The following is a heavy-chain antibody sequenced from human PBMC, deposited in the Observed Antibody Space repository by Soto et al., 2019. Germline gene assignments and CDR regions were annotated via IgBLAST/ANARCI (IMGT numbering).Heavy chain of an antibody. J-gene: IGHJ6*02. CDR1: GFTFSSYS. D-gene: IGHD3-3*01. CDR2: ISSSSSTI. Sequence: EVQLVESGGGLVQPGGSLRLSCAASGFTFSSYSMNWVRQAPGKGLEWVSYISSSSSTIYYADSVKGRFNISRDNAKNSLYLQMNSLRDEHTAVYYCARFHGVVIRYNYGMDVWGQETTVTVSS. V-gene: IGHV3-48*02. CDR3: ARFHGVVIRYNYGMDV.